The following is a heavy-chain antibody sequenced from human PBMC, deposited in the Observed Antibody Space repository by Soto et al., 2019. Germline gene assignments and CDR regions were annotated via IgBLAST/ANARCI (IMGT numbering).Heavy chain of an antibody. V-gene: IGHV3-30-3*01. CDR2: ISYDGSNK. D-gene: IGHD1-26*01. CDR1: GFTFSNYA. Sequence: QVQVVESGGGVVQPGRSLRVSCAASGFTFSNYAMHWVRQAPGKGLEWVAVISYDGSNKYYADSVKGRFTISRDNSKNTLYLQMNSLRVEDRAVYYCARDDMSYSTNPFDYWGQGTPVTVSS. CDR3: ARDDMSYSTNPFDY. J-gene: IGHJ4*02.